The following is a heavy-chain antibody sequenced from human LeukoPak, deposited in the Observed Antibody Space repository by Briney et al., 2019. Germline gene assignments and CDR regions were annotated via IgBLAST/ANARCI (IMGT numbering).Heavy chain of an antibody. J-gene: IGHJ6*02. V-gene: IGHV1-69*04. Sequence: GASVKVSCKASGGTFSSYAISWVRQAPGQGLEWMGRIIPILGIANYAQKFQGRVTITADKSTSTAYMELSSLRSEDTAVYYCARGRDYDILTGYYYYYGMYVWGQGTTVTVSS. CDR1: GGTFSSYA. CDR2: IIPILGIA. D-gene: IGHD3-9*01. CDR3: ARGRDYDILTGYYYYYGMYV.